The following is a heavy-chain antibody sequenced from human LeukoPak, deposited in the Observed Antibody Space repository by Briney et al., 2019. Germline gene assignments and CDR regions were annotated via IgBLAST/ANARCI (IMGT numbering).Heavy chain of an antibody. J-gene: IGHJ4*02. Sequence: GGSLRLSCAASGFTFSNYNMNWVRQAPGKGLEWVSYISSSSTTIYYADSVKGRFTISRDNAKSSLYLQMNSLRAEDTAVYYCAREGVAYCGGDCAGWGQGTLVTVSS. D-gene: IGHD2-21*02. CDR1: GFTFSNYN. CDR2: ISSSSTTI. CDR3: AREGVAYCGGDCAG. V-gene: IGHV3-48*01.